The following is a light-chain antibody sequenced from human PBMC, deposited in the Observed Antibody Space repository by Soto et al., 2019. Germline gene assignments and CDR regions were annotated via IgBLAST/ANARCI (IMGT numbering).Light chain of an antibody. CDR2: DAS. Sequence: EIVLTQSPATLSWSPGERATLSCRASQSVSSYLAWYQQKPGKAPRLLVYDASNRATGIPARFSGSGSGKDFTLTISSLEPEDFAVYYCQQRSNWPPSITFGQGTRLEIK. J-gene: IGKJ5*01. CDR3: QQRSNWPPSIT. CDR1: QSVSSY. V-gene: IGKV3-11*01.